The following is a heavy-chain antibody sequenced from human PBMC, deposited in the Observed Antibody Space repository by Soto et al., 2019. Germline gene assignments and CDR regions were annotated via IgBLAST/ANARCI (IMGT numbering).Heavy chain of an antibody. CDR2: ITSTSTYI. CDR1: GFTFSSYT. D-gene: IGHD4-17*01. CDR3: ARVNTWAGDYERLRYNWFDP. V-gene: IGHV3-21*01. Sequence: PGGSLRLSCAASGFTFSSYTMNWVRQAPGKGLEWVSSITSTSTYIYYADSVKGRFTISRDNAKNSLFLQMNSLRAEDTAVYYCARVNTWAGDYERLRYNWFDPWGQGTLVTVSS. J-gene: IGHJ5*02.